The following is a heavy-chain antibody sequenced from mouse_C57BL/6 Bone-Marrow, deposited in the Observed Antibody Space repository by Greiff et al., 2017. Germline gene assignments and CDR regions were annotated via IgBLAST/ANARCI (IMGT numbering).Heavy chain of an antibody. CDR3: ARGGQWDSSGDWYFDV. CDR1: VYSFTDYN. Sequence: EVQLQQSGPELVKPGASVKISCKASVYSFTDYNMNWVKQSNGKSLEWIGVINPNYGTTSYNQKFKGKATLTVDQSSSTAYMQLNSLTSEDSAVYYCARGGQWDSSGDWYFDVWGTWTTVTISS. J-gene: IGHJ1*03. CDR2: INPNYGTT. D-gene: IGHD3-2*02. V-gene: IGHV1-39*01.